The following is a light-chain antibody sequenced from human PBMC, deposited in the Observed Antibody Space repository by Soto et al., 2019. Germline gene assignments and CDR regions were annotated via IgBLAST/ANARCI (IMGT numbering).Light chain of an antibody. V-gene: IGKV1-5*03. CDR2: KAS. Sequence: DIQMTQSPSTLSASVGDRVTITCRASQSISRWLAWYQQKPGKVPKLLIYKASNLESGVPSRFCGSGSGTEFSLTLSRLQPDDFENYYCQEFNTWTFGKGTKVEIK. J-gene: IGKJ1*01. CDR1: QSISRW. CDR3: QEFNTWT.